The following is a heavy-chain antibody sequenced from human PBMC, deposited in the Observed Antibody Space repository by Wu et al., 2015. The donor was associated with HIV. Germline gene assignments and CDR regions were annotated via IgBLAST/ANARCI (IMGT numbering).Heavy chain of an antibody. Sequence: QVQAGQDVGPRAGRSLRRPCPSPALSLVPPSAVIITGAGSGRTPGKGLEWIGTLYHTGSTYYNPSLKSRVTISVDTSQNHFSLKLNSVTAADTAVYYCARHSGGWHSGAEYIQHWGQGTLVTVSS. J-gene: IGHJ1*01. CDR3: ARHSGGWHSGAEYIQH. D-gene: IGHD6-19*01. CDR2: LYHTGST. CDR1: VPPSAVIIT. V-gene: IGHV4-38-2*01.